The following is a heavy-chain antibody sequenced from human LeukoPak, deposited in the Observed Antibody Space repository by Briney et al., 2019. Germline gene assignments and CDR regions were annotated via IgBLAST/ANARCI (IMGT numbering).Heavy chain of an antibody. V-gene: IGHV3-53*01. CDR1: GFTVSSNY. CDR3: ARDRWRDSSWSRSPFDY. Sequence: GGSLRLSCAASGFTVSSNYMSWVRQAPGKGLEWVSVIYSGASTYYADSVKGRFTISRDNAKNSLYLQMNSLRAEDTAVYYCARDRWRDSSWSRSPFDYWGQGTLVTVSS. J-gene: IGHJ4*02. CDR2: IYSGAST. D-gene: IGHD6-13*01.